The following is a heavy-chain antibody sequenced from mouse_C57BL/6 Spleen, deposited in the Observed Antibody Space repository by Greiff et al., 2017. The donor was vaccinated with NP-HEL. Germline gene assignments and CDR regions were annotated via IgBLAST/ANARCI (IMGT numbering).Heavy chain of an antibody. Sequence: VQLQQSGAELVKPGASVKISCKASGYAFSSYWMNWVKQRPGKGLEWIGQIYPGDGDTNYNGKFKGKATLTADKSSSTAYMQLSSLTSEDSAVYFCARPYYYGSRGYYFDDWGQGTTLTVSS. V-gene: IGHV1-80*01. CDR3: ARPYYYGSRGYYFDD. D-gene: IGHD1-1*01. J-gene: IGHJ2*01. CDR2: IYPGDGDT. CDR1: GYAFSSYW.